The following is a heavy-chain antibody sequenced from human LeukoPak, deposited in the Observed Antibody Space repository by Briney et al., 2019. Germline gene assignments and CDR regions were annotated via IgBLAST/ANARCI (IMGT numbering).Heavy chain of an antibody. CDR2: MNPNSGNT. D-gene: IGHD6-13*01. CDR3: ARGAFSSSWNYHYGMDV. CDR1: GYTFTSYD. J-gene: IGHJ6*02. Sequence: ASVKVSCKASGYTFTSYDINWVRQATGQGLEWMGWMNPNSGNTGYAQKFQGRVTMTRNTSISTAYIELSSLRSEDTAVYYCARGAFSSSWNYHYGMDVWGQGTTVTVSS. V-gene: IGHV1-8*01.